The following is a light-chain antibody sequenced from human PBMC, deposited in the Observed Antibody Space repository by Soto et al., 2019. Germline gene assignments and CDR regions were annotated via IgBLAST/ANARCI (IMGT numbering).Light chain of an antibody. CDR2: DVS. J-gene: IGLJ1*01. CDR3: TSYTSSSTHYV. V-gene: IGLV2-14*01. CDR1: SSDVGAYTY. Sequence: QSALTQPASVSGSPGQSITISCAGTSSDVGAYTYVSWYQQHPGKAPKLMIYDVSNRPSGVSNRFSGSKSGNTASLTISGLQAEDEADYYCTSYTSSSTHYVFGGGTKVTV.